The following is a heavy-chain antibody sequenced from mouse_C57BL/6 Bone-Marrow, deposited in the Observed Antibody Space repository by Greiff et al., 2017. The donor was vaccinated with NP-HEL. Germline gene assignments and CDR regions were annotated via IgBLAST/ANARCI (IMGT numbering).Heavy chain of an antibody. V-gene: IGHV5-17*01. CDR1: GFTFSDYG. J-gene: IGHJ2*01. CDR2: ISSGSSTI. CDR3: ARERDYYGSRRGFDY. D-gene: IGHD1-1*01. Sequence: EVKLVESGGGLVKPGGSLKLSCAASGFTFSDYGMHWVRQAPEKGLEWVAYISSGSSTIYYADTVKGRFTISRDNAKNTLFLQMTSLRSEDTAMYYCARERDYYGSRRGFDYWGQGTTLTVSS.